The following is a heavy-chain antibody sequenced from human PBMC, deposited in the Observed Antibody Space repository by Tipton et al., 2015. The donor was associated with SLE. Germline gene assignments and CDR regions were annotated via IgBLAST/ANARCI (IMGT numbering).Heavy chain of an antibody. D-gene: IGHD6-6*01. V-gene: IGHV1-69*01. CDR2: IIPIFGTA. Sequence: QSGPEVKKPGSSVKVSCKASGGTFSSYAISWVRQAPGQGLEWMGGIIPIFGTANYAQKFQGRVTITADESTSTAYMELSSLRSGDTAVYYCARWGGRKQLDGGSFDYWGQGTLVTVSS. J-gene: IGHJ4*02. CDR1: GGTFSSYA. CDR3: ARWGGRKQLDGGSFDY.